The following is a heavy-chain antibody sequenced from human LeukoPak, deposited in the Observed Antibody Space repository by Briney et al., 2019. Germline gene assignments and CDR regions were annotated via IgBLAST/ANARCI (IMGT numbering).Heavy chain of an antibody. V-gene: IGHV3-21*01. CDR2: ISSSSSYI. CDR1: GFTFTSYG. D-gene: IGHD6-19*01. CDR3: TRGAGTGWRFDS. J-gene: IGHJ4*02. Sequence: GGSLRLSCAASGFTFTSYGMTWVRQAPGKGLEWVSSISSSSSYIYYSDPVKGRFTISRDNAKNSLYLQMNSLKADDTAVYYCTRGAGTGWRFDSWGQGTLVTVSS.